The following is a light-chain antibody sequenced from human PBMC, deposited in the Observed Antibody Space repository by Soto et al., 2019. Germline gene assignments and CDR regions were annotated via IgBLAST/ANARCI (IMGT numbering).Light chain of an antibody. Sequence: DIEMTQSPSTLSGSVGDRVTITCRASQTISSWFAWYQQKPGKAPKLLVYKSSTLKSGVQSRFSGSGSGTEFTLTISSLQPDDFATYSCQHYNSYSEAFGQGNKVELK. V-gene: IGKV1-5*03. J-gene: IGKJ1*01. CDR3: QHYNSYSEA. CDR1: QTISSW. CDR2: KSS.